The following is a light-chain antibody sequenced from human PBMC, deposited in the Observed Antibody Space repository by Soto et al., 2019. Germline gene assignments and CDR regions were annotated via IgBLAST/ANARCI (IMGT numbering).Light chain of an antibody. Sequence: QSVLTQSPSASASLGSSVKLTCTLSSWHSSYAIAWHQQQPEKGPRYLMKLNSDGSHSKGDGIPDRFSGSSSGAERYLIISSPQSEDDADYYCQTWGTGIHVFGTGTKLTVL. CDR3: QTWGTGIHV. V-gene: IGLV4-69*01. CDR1: SWHSSYA. J-gene: IGLJ1*01. CDR2: LNSDGSH.